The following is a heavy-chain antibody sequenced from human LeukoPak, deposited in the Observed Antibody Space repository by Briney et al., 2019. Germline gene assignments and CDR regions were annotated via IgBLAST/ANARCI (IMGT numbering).Heavy chain of an antibody. CDR3: ARDSLGTWGFDH. V-gene: IGHV1-2*02. J-gene: IGHJ4*02. Sequence: ASVKVSCKASGYTFTGYYMHWVRQAPGQGLEWMGWINPNSGGTNYAQKFQGRVTMTRDTSISTAYMELSRLRSDDTAVYYCARDSLGTWGFDHWGQGTLVTVSS. CDR2: INPNSGGT. D-gene: IGHD3-16*01. CDR1: GYTFTGYY.